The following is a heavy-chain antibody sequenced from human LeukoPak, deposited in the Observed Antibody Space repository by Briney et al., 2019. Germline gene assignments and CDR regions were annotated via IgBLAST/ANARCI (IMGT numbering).Heavy chain of an antibody. CDR1: GFTFSSYA. CDR3: ATSSMARGGIGMDV. CDR2: ISYDGSNK. V-gene: IGHV3-30-3*01. D-gene: IGHD3-10*01. Sequence: GGSLRLSCAASGFTFSSYAMHWVRQAPGKGLEWVAVISYDGSNKYYADSVKGRFTISRDNSKNTLYLQMNSLRAEDTAVYYCATSSMARGGIGMDVWGQGTTVTVSS. J-gene: IGHJ6*02.